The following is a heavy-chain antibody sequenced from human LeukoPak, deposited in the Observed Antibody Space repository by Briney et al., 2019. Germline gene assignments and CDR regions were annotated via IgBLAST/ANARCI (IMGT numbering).Heavy chain of an antibody. V-gene: IGHV1-2*02. Sequence: ASVKVSCKASGYTFTGYYLHWVRQAPGQGLEWMGWINTNSGDTNYAQKFQGRVTMTRDTSISTAYMELSSLRSDDTAVFYCARGDSSPYYYFDYWGQGTLVTVSS. D-gene: IGHD3-22*01. CDR2: INTNSGDT. CDR3: ARGDSSPYYYFDY. CDR1: GYTFTGYY. J-gene: IGHJ4*02.